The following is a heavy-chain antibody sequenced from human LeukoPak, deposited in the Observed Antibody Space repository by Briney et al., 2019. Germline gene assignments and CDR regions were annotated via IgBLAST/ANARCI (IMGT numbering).Heavy chain of an antibody. CDR3: ARHEVYYGDRGYFDY. CDR2: MYYSGST. V-gene: IGHV4-39*01. D-gene: IGHD4-17*01. J-gene: IGHJ4*02. Sequence: SETLSLTCTVSGGSLSSSSYYWGWIRQPPGKGLEWIGSMYYSGSTYYNPSLKSRVTISVDTSKNQFSLKLSSVTAADTAVYYCARHEVYYGDRGYFDYWGQGTLVTVPS. CDR1: GGSLSSSSYY.